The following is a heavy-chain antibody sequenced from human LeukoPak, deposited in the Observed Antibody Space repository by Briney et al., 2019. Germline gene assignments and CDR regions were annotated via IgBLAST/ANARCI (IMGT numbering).Heavy chain of an antibody. CDR3: AGHPDTATVPIFDY. D-gene: IGHD5-18*01. J-gene: IGHJ4*02. CDR1: GYTFTGYH. CDR2: INPNSGGT. Sequence: GASVKVSCKASGYTFTGYHIHWVRQAPGQGLEWMGMINPNSGGTTYAQKFQGRVTMTGDTSISTAYIELSRLSSDDTAVYYCAGHPDTATVPIFDYWGQGTLVTVSS. V-gene: IGHV1-2*02.